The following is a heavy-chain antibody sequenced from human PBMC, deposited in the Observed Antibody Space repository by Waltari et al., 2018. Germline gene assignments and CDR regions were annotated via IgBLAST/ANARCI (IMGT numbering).Heavy chain of an antibody. CDR2: ISWDGGST. D-gene: IGHD6-13*01. CDR1: GFTFEDYA. CDR3: AKDGGSSSWYSFYYGMDV. J-gene: IGHJ6*02. V-gene: IGHV3-43D*04. Sequence: EVQLVESGGVVVKPGGSLRLSWAASGFTFEDYAMHWVRRATGQGLEWVSLISWDGGSTYYADSVKGRFTISRDNSKNSLYLQMNSLRAEDTALYYCAKDGGSSSWYSFYYGMDVWGQGTTVTVSS.